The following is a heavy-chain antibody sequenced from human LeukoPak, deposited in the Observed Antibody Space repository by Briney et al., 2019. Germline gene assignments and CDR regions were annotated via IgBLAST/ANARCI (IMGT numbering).Heavy chain of an antibody. Sequence: GGSLRLSCAASGFTFDDYAMHWVRQAPGKGLEWVSGINWNSGSIGYADSVKGRFTISRDNSKNTLYLQMNSLRAEDTAVYYCAKDPGTTTDYWGQGTLVTVSS. J-gene: IGHJ4*02. V-gene: IGHV3-9*01. CDR1: GFTFDDYA. CDR3: AKDPGTTTDY. D-gene: IGHD1-1*01. CDR2: INWNSGSI.